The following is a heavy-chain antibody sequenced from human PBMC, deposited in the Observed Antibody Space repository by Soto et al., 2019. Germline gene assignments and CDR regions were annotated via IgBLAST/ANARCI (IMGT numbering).Heavy chain of an antibody. Sequence: RASVKVSCKASGGTFSSYAISWVRQAPGQGLEWMGGIIPIFGTANYAQKFQGRVTITADESTSTAYMELSSLRSEDTAVYYCAREPPRIAAADYSGMDVWGQGTTVTVSS. J-gene: IGHJ6*02. CDR3: AREPPRIAAADYSGMDV. D-gene: IGHD6-13*01. V-gene: IGHV1-69*13. CDR2: IIPIFGTA. CDR1: GGTFSSYA.